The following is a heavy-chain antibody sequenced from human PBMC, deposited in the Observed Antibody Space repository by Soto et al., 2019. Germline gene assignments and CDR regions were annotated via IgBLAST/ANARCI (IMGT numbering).Heavy chain of an antibody. CDR1: GFTFSDYY. Sequence: PGGSLRLSCAASGFTFSDYYMSWIRQAPGKGLEWVSYISSSGSTIYYADSVKGRFTLSRDNAKTTVYLQMNSLRAEDTAMYYCVRDGRSPDIDFDSWGQGTLVTVSS. D-gene: IGHD1-1*01. CDR3: VRDGRSPDIDFDS. J-gene: IGHJ4*02. CDR2: ISSSGSTI. V-gene: IGHV3-11*04.